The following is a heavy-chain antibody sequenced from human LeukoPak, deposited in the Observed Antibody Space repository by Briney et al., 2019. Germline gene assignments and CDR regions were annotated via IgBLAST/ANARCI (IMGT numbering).Heavy chain of an antibody. CDR1: GFTFSAYG. J-gene: IGHJ5*01. V-gene: IGHV3-30*18. D-gene: IGHD2-2*02. CDR3: AKNRIPTSITPDS. CDR2: IPYDSSNK. Sequence: GTSLRLSCAASGFTFSAYGMPWLRQAPGKGLEWVAVIPYDSSNKYYTDSVQGRFTISRDNSRNTLYLQMNSLRADDTAVYYCAKNRIPTSITPDSWGQGTLVTVSS.